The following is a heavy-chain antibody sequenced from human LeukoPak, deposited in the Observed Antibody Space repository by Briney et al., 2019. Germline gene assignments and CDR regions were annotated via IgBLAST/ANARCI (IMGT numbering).Heavy chain of an antibody. CDR1: GGSFSAYC. CDR3: AREGRKSRGIDIVRKKERGYYYMDV. CDR2: VNHSGSI. V-gene: IGHV4-34*01. Sequence: SETLSLTCAVYGGSFSAYCWSWIRQPPGKGLEWIGEVNHSGSINYNPSLKSRVTISVDTSKNQFSLKVSSVTAADTAVYYCAREGRKSRGIDIVRKKERGYYYMDVWGKGTTVTVSS. J-gene: IGHJ6*03. D-gene: IGHD2-15*01.